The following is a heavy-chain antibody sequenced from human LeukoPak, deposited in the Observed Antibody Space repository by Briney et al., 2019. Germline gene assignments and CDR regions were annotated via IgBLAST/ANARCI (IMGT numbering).Heavy chain of an antibody. D-gene: IGHD3-10*01. CDR1: GFTFSSYG. Sequence: GGSLRLSCAASGFTFSSYGMHWVRQAPGKGLEWVAVISYDGSNKYYADSVKGRFTINRNNSKNTLYLQMNSLRAEDTAVYYCAKGSYYGSVPSGMDVWGKGTTVTASS. V-gene: IGHV3-30*18. CDR3: AKGSYYGSVPSGMDV. CDR2: ISYDGSNK. J-gene: IGHJ6*04.